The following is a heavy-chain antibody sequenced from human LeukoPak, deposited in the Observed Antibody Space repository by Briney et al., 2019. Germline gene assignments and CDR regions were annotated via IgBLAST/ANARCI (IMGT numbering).Heavy chain of an antibody. V-gene: IGHV4-59*12. CDR3: ARDIAALRMSWFDP. J-gene: IGHJ5*02. CDR1: GGSISSYY. D-gene: IGHD6-13*01. Sequence: SETLSLTCTVSGGSISSYYWSWIRQPPGKGLEWIGYIYYSGSTNYNPSLKSRVTISVDTSKNQFSLKLSSVTAADTAVYYCARDIAALRMSWFDPWAREPWSPSPQ. CDR2: IYYSGST.